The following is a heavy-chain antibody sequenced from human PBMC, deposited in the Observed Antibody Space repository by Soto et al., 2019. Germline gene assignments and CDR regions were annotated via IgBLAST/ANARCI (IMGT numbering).Heavy chain of an antibody. CDR1: GGSISSGGYS. CDR3: ARGSGESLGYYYGMDV. V-gene: IGHV4-34*01. J-gene: IGHJ6*02. Sequence: SETLSLTCAVSGGSISSGGYSWSWIRQPPGKGLEWIGEINHSGSTNYNPSLKSRVTISVDTSKNQFSLKLSSVTAADTAVYYCARGSGESLGYYYGMDVWGQGTTVTVSS. CDR2: INHSGST. D-gene: IGHD3-10*01.